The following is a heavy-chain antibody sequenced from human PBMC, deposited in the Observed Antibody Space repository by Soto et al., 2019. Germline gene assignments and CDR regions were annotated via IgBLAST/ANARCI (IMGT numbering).Heavy chain of an antibody. D-gene: IGHD3-22*01. CDR1: GGSVRSGSYY. CDR3: ARTRDNYDSSA. CDR2: IYYSGST. V-gene: IGHV4-61*01. Sequence: QVQLQESGPGLVKPSETLSLTCTVSGGSVRSGSYYWSWIRQPPGKGLEWIGYIYYSGSTNYNPSLKSRVTISVDTSKNQFSLKLSSVTAADTAVYYCARTRDNYDSSAWGQGTLVTVSS. J-gene: IGHJ5*02.